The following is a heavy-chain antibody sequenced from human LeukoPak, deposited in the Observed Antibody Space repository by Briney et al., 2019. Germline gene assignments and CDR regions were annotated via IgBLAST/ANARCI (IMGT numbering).Heavy chain of an antibody. D-gene: IGHD3-22*01. CDR1: GFTFSGSA. J-gene: IGHJ4*02. V-gene: IGHV3-73*01. CDR3: TRRVDSSGYYGIDY. Sequence: GGSLRLSCAASGFTFSGSAMHWVRQASGKGLEWVGRIRSKANSYATAYAASVKGRFTISGDDAKNTAYLQMNSLKTEDTAVYYCTRRVDSSGYYGIDYWGQGTLVTVSS. CDR2: IRSKANSYAT.